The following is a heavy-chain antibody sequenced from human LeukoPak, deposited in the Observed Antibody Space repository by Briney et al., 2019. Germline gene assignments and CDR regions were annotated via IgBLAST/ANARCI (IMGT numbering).Heavy chain of an antibody. CDR2: MNPNSGNT. D-gene: IGHD1-26*01. CDR1: GYTFTSYD. V-gene: IGHV1-8*01. Sequence: ASVKVSCKASGYTFTSYDINWVRQATGQGLEWMGWMNPNSGNTGYAQKFQGRVTMTRNTSITTAYIELSSLRSEDTALYYCSRSKVGTSTRPIDYWGQGALVTVSS. CDR3: SRSKVGTSTRPIDY. J-gene: IGHJ4*02.